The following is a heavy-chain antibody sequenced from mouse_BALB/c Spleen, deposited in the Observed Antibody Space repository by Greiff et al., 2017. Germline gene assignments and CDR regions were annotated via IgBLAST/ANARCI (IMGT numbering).Heavy chain of an antibody. CDR2: INPSTGYT. CDR3: ARSNIYDGYYWFAY. Sequence: QVQLQQSGAELAKPGASVKMSCKASGYTFTSYWMHWVKQRPGQGLEWIGYINPSTGYTEYNQKFKDKATLTADKSSSTAYMQLSSLTSEDSAVYYCARSNIYDGYYWFAYWGQGTLVTVSA. J-gene: IGHJ3*01. V-gene: IGHV1-7*01. CDR1: GYTFTSYW. D-gene: IGHD2-3*01.